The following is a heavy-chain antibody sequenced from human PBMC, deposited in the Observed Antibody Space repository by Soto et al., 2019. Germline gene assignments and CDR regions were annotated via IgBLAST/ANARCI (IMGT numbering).Heavy chain of an antibody. D-gene: IGHD6-13*01. J-gene: IGHJ5*02. V-gene: IGHV3-33*01. CDR3: ARYYSDGSSGCFAL. CDR1: GFTFSSYG. CDR2: IWYDGSNK. Sequence: GGSLRLSCAASGFTFSSYGMHWVRQAPGKGLEWVAVIWYDGSNKYYADSVKGRFTISRDNSKNTLYLQMNSLRAEDTAVYYCARYYSDGSSGCFALSGQGTLVTVSS.